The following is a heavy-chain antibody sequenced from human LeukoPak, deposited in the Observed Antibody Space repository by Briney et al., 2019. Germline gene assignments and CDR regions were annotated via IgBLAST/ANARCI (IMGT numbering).Heavy chain of an antibody. CDR3: ARGSLYRDFWSGYYSY. J-gene: IGHJ4*02. D-gene: IGHD3-3*01. V-gene: IGHV3-53*01. CDR1: GFTVSGNY. Sequence: GGSLRLSCAASGFTVSGNYMSWVRQAPGKGLEWVSVIYSGGSTYYADSVKGRFTISRDNSKNTLYLQMNSLRAEDTAVYYCARGSLYRDFWSGYYSYWGQGTLVTVSS. CDR2: IYSGGST.